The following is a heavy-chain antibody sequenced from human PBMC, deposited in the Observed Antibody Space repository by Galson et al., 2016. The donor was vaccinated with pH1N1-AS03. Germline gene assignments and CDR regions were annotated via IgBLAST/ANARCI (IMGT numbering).Heavy chain of an antibody. V-gene: IGHV3-23*01. D-gene: IGHD3-22*01. Sequence: SLRFSCAASGFAFNDYAMTWVRQPPGKGLEYVSSIASGGAETFSAESVKGRFSISRDNSKSTVYLHLKGLRVEDTAVYYCAKSMGVPGSGYNGVLDFWGLGTLVTVSS. J-gene: IGHJ4*02. CDR1: GFAFNDYA. CDR2: IASGGAET. CDR3: AKSMGVPGSGYNGVLDF.